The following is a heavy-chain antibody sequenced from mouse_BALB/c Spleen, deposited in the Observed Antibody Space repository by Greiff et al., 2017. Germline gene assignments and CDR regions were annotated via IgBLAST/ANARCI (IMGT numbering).Heavy chain of an antibody. CDR2: IDPFNGGT. CDR3: ARRGYGSTLFDY. Sequence: EVQLQESGPELMKPGASVKISCKASGYSFTSYYMHWVKQSHGKSLEWIGYIDPFNGGTSYNQKFKGKATLTVDKSSSTAYMHLSSLTSEDSAVYYCARRGYGSTLFDYWGQGTTLTVSS. J-gene: IGHJ2*01. V-gene: IGHV1S135*01. D-gene: IGHD1-1*01. CDR1: GYSFTSYY.